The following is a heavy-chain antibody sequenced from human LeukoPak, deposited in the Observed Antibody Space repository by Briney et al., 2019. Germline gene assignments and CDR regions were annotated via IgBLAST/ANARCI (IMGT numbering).Heavy chain of an antibody. Sequence: SETLSLTCAVYGGSFSGYYWSWIRQPPGKGLEWIGEINHSGSTNYNPSLKSRVTISVDTSKNQFSLKLSSVTAADTAVYYCARGRGRIVGSVAFDIWGQGTMVTVSS. CDR3: ARGRGRIVGSVAFDI. V-gene: IGHV4-34*01. CDR2: INHSGST. J-gene: IGHJ3*02. D-gene: IGHD3-16*01. CDR1: GGSFSGYY.